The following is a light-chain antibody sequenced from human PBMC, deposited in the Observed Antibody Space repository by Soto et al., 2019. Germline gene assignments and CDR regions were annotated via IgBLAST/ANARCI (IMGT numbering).Light chain of an antibody. CDR1: QDIRNY. J-gene: IGKJ3*01. V-gene: IGKV1-33*01. CDR2: DAA. CDR3: QHYDNLFLFT. Sequence: DIQMTQSPSSLSASVGDRVTISCQASQDIRNYLNWYQQKPGKAPQLLIYDAANLQTGVPSRFSGSVSGIDFTLTISSLQPEDFATYYCQHYDNLFLFTFGPGTKVDIK.